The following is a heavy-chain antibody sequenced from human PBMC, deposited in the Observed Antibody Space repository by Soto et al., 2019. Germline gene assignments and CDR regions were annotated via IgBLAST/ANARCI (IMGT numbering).Heavy chain of an antibody. D-gene: IGHD3-22*01. V-gene: IGHV3-23*01. CDR2: ISGRGDDT. CDR1: GFTFSSYA. J-gene: IGHJ4*02. Sequence: EVQLLESGGDLVQPGGSLRLSCAASGFTFSSYAMSWVRQAPGKGLEWVSTISGRGDDTYYTDSVKGRFTISRDNSKNTLYVHMNSLRAEDTAVYYCARAQPTYSSSYFDYWGLGTLVTVSS. CDR3: ARAQPTYSSSYFDY.